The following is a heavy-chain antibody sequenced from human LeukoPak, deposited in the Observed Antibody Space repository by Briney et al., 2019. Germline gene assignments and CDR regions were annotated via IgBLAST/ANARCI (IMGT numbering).Heavy chain of an antibody. D-gene: IGHD6-19*01. J-gene: IGHJ5*02. CDR2: VNTGNGDT. CDR3: ARCQGLYLSFKNWFDP. CDR1: GYTFTNYA. Sequence: ASVKVSCKASGYTFTNYAMHWVRQAPGHTLEWMGWVNTGNGDTKYSQKFQGRVTISRDTSATTVYLHLNSLRSEDTAVYYCARCQGLYLSFKNWFDPWGQGTLVTVSS. V-gene: IGHV1-3*04.